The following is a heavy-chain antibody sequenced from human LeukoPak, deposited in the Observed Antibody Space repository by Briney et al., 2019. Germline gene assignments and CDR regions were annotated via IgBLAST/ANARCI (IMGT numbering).Heavy chain of an antibody. J-gene: IGHJ4*02. V-gene: IGHV5-51*01. CDR1: GYSFTSYW. CDR2: VYPGDSDT. D-gene: IGHD6-6*01. Sequence: GESLKISCKGSGYSFTSYWIGWVRQMPGKGLEWMGIVYPGDSDTRYSPSFQGQVTISADKSISTAYLQWSSLKVSDSAMYYCARHGVTGSSSSPNDYWGQGTLVTVSS. CDR3: ARHGVTGSSSSPNDY.